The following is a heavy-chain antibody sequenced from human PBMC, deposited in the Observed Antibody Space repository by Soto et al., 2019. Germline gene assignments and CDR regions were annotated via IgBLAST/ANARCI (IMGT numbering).Heavy chain of an antibody. CDR2: IIPIFGTA. CDR1: GGTFHRDT. Sequence: VQLVQSGAEVEKAGSSGKLSCKASGGTFHRDTISWGRQAPGQGPEWMGGIIPIFGTANYAQKFQGRVAIIADESTSAAYMELRSLRSEDTAVYYCALWGFRDGNNSKYNYSGMDVWGQGTTVTVSS. J-gene: IGHJ6*02. D-gene: IGHD1-1*01. V-gene: IGHV1-69*01. CDR3: ALWGFRDGNNSKYNYSGMDV.